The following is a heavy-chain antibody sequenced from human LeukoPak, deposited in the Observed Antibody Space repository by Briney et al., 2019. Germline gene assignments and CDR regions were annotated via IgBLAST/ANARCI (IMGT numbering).Heavy chain of an antibody. V-gene: IGHV1-69*05. J-gene: IGHJ4*02. Sequence: ASVEVSCKASGGTFSSYAISWVRQAPGQGLEWMGGIIPIFGTANYAQKFQGRVTITTDESTSTAYMELSSLRSEDTAVYYCAREPIVVGPKGYFDYWGQGTLVTVSS. CDR2: IIPIFGTA. CDR3: AREPIVVGPKGYFDY. D-gene: IGHD3-22*01. CDR1: GGTFSSYA.